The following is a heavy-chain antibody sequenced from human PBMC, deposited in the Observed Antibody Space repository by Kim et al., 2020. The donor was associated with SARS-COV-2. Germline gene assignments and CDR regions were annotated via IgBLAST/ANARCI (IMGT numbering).Heavy chain of an antibody. CDR3: ARCLDYYYDGMDV. J-gene: IGHJ6*02. V-gene: IGHV4-39*07. Sequence: NPSLKSRVTISVDTSKNQFSLKLSSVTAADTAVYYCARCLDYYYDGMDVWGQGTTVTVSS. D-gene: IGHD3-16*01.